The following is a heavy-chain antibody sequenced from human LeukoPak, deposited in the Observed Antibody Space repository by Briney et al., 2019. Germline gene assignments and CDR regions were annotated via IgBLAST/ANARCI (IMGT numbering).Heavy chain of an antibody. Sequence: SGGSLRLSCAASGFTFSSYAMHWVRQAPGKGLEWVAVISYDGSNKYYADSVKGRFTISRDNAKNSLYLQMNSLRAEDTAVYYCARAFFSGWCYAFDIWGQGTMVTVSS. CDR3: ARAFFSGWCYAFDI. CDR2: ISYDGSNK. V-gene: IGHV3-30-3*01. CDR1: GFTFSSYA. J-gene: IGHJ3*02. D-gene: IGHD6-19*01.